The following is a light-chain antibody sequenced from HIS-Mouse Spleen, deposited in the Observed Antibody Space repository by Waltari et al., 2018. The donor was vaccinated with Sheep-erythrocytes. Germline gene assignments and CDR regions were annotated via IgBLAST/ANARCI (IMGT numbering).Light chain of an antibody. J-gene: IGLJ3*02. V-gene: IGLV2-8*01. Sequence: QSALTQPPSASGSPGQSVTISCTGTSSDVGGYNYVSWYQQHPGKAPKPMIEEVSKRPSGVPDRFSGSNSGNTASLTVSGLQAEDEADYYCSSYAGSNNWVFGGGTKLTVL. CDR1: SSDVGGYNY. CDR3: SSYAGSNNWV. CDR2: EVS.